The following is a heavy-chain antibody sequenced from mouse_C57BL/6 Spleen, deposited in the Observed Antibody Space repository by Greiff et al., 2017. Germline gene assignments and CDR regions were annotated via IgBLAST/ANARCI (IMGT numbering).Heavy chain of an antibody. V-gene: IGHV5-15*01. J-gene: IGHJ1*03. CDR1: GFTFSDYG. Sequence: EVKLQESGGGLVQPGGSLKLSCAASGFTFSDYGMAWVRQAPRKGPEWVAFISNLAYSIYYADTVTGRFTISRENAKNTLYLEMSSLRSEDTAMYYCARRDSNGWYFDVWGTGTTVTVSS. CDR2: ISNLAYSI. D-gene: IGHD2-5*01. CDR3: ARRDSNGWYFDV.